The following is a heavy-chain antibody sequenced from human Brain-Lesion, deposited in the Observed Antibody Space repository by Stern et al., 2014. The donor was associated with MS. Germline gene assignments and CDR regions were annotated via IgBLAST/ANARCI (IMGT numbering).Heavy chain of an antibody. V-gene: IGHV4-61*02. CDR3: VRETGGYTYGDTDFFDF. Sequence: QVQLVQSGPGLVKPSQTLSLTCSVSGGSISSGSYYWNWIRQPAGKGLEWIGSIYASGSPNYSPSLKSRVFISGDTSKNQFSLKLSSVTAADAAMYYCVRETGGYTYGDTDFFDFWGQGTLVTVSS. CDR1: GGSISSGSYY. J-gene: IGHJ4*02. D-gene: IGHD5-18*01. CDR2: IYASGSP.